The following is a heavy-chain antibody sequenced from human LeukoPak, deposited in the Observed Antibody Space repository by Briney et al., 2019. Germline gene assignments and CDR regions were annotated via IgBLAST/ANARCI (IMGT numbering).Heavy chain of an antibody. CDR3: ARLYLGYCSSTSCYPGGYYGMDV. V-gene: IGHV1-69*13. D-gene: IGHD2-2*01. J-gene: IGHJ6*04. CDR1: GGTFSSYA. Sequence: ASVKVSCKASGGTFSSYAISWVRQAPGKGLGWRGGTFPIFGTENYAQKFQGRVTITADESTSTAYMELSSLRSEDTAVYYCARLYLGYCSSTSCYPGGYYGMDVWGKGTTVTVSS. CDR2: TFPIFGTE.